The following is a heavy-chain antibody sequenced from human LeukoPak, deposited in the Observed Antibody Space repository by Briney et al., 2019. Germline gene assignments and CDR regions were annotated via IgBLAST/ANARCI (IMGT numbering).Heavy chain of an antibody. Sequence: GGSLRLSCAASGFTFSDYYMSWIRQAPGKGLEWVSFISSSGSTIYYADSVKGRFTISRDNAKNSLYLQMNSLRAEDTAVYYCARVEAFYGDYSFDYWGQGTLVTVSS. CDR2: ISSSGSTI. D-gene: IGHD4-17*01. CDR1: GFTFSDYY. CDR3: ARVEAFYGDYSFDY. J-gene: IGHJ4*02. V-gene: IGHV3-11*04.